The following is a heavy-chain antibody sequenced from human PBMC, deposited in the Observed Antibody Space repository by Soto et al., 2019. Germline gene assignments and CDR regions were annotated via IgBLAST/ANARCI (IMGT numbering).Heavy chain of an antibody. CDR1: GFTFSSYG. J-gene: IGHJ6*01. Sequence: QVQLVESGGGVVQPGRSLRLSCAASGFTFSSYGMHWVRQAPGKGLEWVAVISYDGSNKYYADSVKGRFTISRDNSKNTLYLQMNSLRAEDTAVYYCAKPIGVYDYYGMDVW. D-gene: IGHD2-8*01. CDR3: AKPIGVYDYYGMDV. V-gene: IGHV3-30*18. CDR2: ISYDGSNK.